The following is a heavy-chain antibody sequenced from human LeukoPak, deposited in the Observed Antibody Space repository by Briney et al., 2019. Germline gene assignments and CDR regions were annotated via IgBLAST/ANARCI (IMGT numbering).Heavy chain of an antibody. Sequence: SETLSLTCTVSGGSISPYYWSWIRQPPGKGLEWIGYIYYSGSNNYNPSLKSRVTISVDTSKNQFSLKLNSVTAADTAVYYCARDRYALGYWGQGTLVTVSS. D-gene: IGHD3-16*01. CDR2: IYYSGSN. CDR3: ARDRYALGY. J-gene: IGHJ4*02. V-gene: IGHV4-59*01. CDR1: GGSISPYY.